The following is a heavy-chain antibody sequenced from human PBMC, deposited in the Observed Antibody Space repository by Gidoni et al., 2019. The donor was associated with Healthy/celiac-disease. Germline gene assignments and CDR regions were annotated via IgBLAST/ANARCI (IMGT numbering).Heavy chain of an antibody. CDR1: GGSCSGYY. CDR3: ARGGRERRFYYYGMDV. Sequence: QVQLQQWGAGLLKPSETLSLTCAVYGGSCSGYYWSWIRQPPGKGLEWIGEINHSGSTNYNPSLKSRVTISVDTSKNQFSLKLSSVTAADTAVYYCARGGRERRFYYYGMDVWGQGTTVTVSS. CDR2: INHSGST. D-gene: IGHD1-1*01. V-gene: IGHV4-34*01. J-gene: IGHJ6*02.